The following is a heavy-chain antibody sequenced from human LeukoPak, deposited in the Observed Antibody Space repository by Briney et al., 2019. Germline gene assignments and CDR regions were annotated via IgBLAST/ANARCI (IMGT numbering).Heavy chain of an antibody. Sequence: PGGSLRLSCAASGFTLSIYSMNWVRQAPGKGLEWVSSISSSSSYIYYADSVKGRFTISRDNAKNSLYLQMNSLRAEDTAVYYCARDFDYYGSGSYCQFDPWGQGTLVTVSS. CDR1: GFTLSIYS. CDR2: ISSSSSYI. J-gene: IGHJ5*02. V-gene: IGHV3-21*01. D-gene: IGHD3-10*01. CDR3: ARDFDYYGSGSYCQFDP.